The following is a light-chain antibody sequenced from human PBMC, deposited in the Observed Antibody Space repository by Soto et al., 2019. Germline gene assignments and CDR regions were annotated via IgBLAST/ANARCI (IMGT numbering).Light chain of an antibody. CDR3: SSYTSSSTLVV. CDR2: DVS. CDR1: XSDVGGYNY. V-gene: IGLV2-14*01. Sequence: QSVLTQPASVSGSPGQSITISCTGTXSDVGGYNYVSWYQQHPGKAPKLMIYDVSNRPSGVSNRFSGSKSGNTASLTISGLQAEDEADYYCSSYTSSSTLVVFGGGTKLTVL. J-gene: IGLJ2*01.